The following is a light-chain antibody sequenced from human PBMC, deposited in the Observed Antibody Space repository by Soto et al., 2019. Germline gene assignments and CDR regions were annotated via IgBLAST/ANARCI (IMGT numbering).Light chain of an antibody. CDR2: RNN. CDR3: AAWDDSRSGVV. CDR1: NSNIGNNN. V-gene: IGLV1-44*01. J-gene: IGLJ7*01. Sequence: SVLTQAPSASGPPGQRVTISCSGSNSNIGNNNVNWYQMVPGTAPKLLIYRNNQRPSGVPDRFSASKSGTSASLAISGLRSEDEADYYCAAWDDSRSGVVFGGGTQLTVL.